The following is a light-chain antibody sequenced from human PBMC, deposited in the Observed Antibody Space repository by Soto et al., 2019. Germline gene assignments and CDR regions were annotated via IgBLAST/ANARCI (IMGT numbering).Light chain of an antibody. V-gene: IGLV1-47*01. CDR3: AAWDDSLSGRV. CDR2: RNN. CDR1: SSNIGSNY. Sequence: QSVLTQPPSASGTPGQRVTISCSGSSSNIGSNYVYWYQQLPGTAPKLLIYRNNQRPSGVPDRFSGSKSGTSASLAISGLRSEDEADYYCAAWDDSLSGRVFGTGTKPTVL. J-gene: IGLJ1*01.